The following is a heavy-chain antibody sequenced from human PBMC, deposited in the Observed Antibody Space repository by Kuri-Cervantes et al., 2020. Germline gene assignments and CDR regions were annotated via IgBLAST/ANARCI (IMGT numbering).Heavy chain of an antibody. Sequence: SVKVSCKASGGTFSSYAISWVRQAPGQGLEWMGGIIPIFGTANYARKFQGRVTITADESTSTAYMELSSLRSEDTAVYYCATCTVRGVPGYYYYGMDVWGQGTTVTVSS. D-gene: IGHD3-10*01. V-gene: IGHV1-69*13. J-gene: IGHJ6*02. CDR2: IIPIFGTA. CDR3: ATCTVRGVPGYYYYGMDV. CDR1: GGTFSSYA.